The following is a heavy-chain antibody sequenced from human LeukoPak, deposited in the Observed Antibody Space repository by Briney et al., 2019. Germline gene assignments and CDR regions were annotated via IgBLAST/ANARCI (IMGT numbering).Heavy chain of an antibody. CDR2: VYHSGST. V-gene: IGHV4-4*02. Sequence: SETLSLTCTVSGGSISSSNWWSWVRQPPGKGLEWIGEVYHSGSTNYNPSLKSRVTISGDKSKNQFSLKLSSVTAADTAVYYCARGVDTAMVTPFDYWGQGTLVTVSS. J-gene: IGHJ4*02. D-gene: IGHD5-18*01. CDR3: ARGVDTAMVTPFDY. CDR1: GGSISSSNW.